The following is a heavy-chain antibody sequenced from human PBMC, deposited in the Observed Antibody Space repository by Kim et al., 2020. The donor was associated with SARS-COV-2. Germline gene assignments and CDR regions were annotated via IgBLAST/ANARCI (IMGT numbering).Heavy chain of an antibody. D-gene: IGHD6-19*01. CDR1: GYTFTSYA. CDR3: ARDPTIAVADSYNWFDP. CDR2: INTNTGNP. J-gene: IGHJ5*02. Sequence: ASVKVSCKASGYTFTSYAMNWVRQAPGQGLEWMGWINTNTGNPTYAQGFTGRFVFSLDTSVSTAYLQISSLKAEDTAVYYCARDPTIAVADSYNWFDPWGQGTLVTVSS. V-gene: IGHV7-4-1*02.